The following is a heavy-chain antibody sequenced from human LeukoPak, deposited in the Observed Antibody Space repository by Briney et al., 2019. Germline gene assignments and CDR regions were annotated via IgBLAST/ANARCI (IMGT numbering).Heavy chain of an antibody. CDR3: ARETLSAAGTGAFDY. V-gene: IGHV4-31*03. CDR1: GGSISSGGYY. CDR2: IYYSGST. Sequence: SETLSLTCTVSGGSISSGGYYWSWIRQHPGKGLEWIGYIYYSGSTYYNPSLKSRVTISVDTSKNQFSLKLSSVTAADTAVYYCARETLSAAGTGAFDYWAREPWSPSPQ. J-gene: IGHJ4*02. D-gene: IGHD6-13*01.